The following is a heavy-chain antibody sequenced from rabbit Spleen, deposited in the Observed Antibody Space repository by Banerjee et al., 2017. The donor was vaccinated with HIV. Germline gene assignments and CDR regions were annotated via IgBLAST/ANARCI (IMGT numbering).Heavy chain of an antibody. CDR3: AREVLYAAYAGFGDATMYYFDL. Sequence: QSLEESGGDLVKPGASLTLTCTASGFSFSSSYYICWVRQAPGKGLEWIACNYVGSSGSTYYASWAKGRFTISKTSSTTVTLQMTSLTAADTATYFCAREVLYAAYAGFGDATMYYFDLWGPGTLVTVS. CDR2: NYVGSSGST. J-gene: IGHJ4*01. V-gene: IGHV1S40*01. CDR1: GFSFSSSYY. D-gene: IGHD5-1*01.